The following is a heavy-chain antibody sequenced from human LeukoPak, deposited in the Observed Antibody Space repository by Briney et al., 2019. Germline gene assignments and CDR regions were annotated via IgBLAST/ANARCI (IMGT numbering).Heavy chain of an antibody. CDR2: ISSSGSYI. Sequence: PGGCLRLSCAASGFTFSSYSMNWVRQAPGKGLEWVSSISSSGSYIYYADSVKGRFTISRDDAKNSLYLQMNSLRAEDTAVYYCARDSRTSYCSGGSCCGWFDPWGQGTLVTVSS. CDR3: ARDSRTSYCSGGSCCGWFDP. D-gene: IGHD2-15*01. J-gene: IGHJ5*02. CDR1: GFTFSSYS. V-gene: IGHV3-21*01.